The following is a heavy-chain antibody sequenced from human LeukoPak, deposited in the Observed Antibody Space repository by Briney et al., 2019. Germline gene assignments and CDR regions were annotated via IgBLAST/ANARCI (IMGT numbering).Heavy chain of an antibody. D-gene: IGHD6-13*01. V-gene: IGHV1-8*01. J-gene: IGHJ4*02. CDR1: GYTFTSYD. CDR2: MNPNSGNT. CDR3: ARVDSSSWTLVYFDY. Sequence: ASVKVSCKASGYTFTSYDINWVRQASGQGLEWMGWMNPNSGNTGYAQKFQGRVTMTRNTSISTAYMELSSLRSEDTAVYYCARVDSSSWTLVYFDYWGQGTLVTVSS.